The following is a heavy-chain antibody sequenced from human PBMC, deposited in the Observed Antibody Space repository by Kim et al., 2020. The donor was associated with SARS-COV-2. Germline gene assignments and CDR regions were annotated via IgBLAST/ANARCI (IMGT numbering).Heavy chain of an antibody. Sequence: GGSLRLSCAASGFTFSSYAMSWVRQAPGKGLEWVSAISGSGGSTYYADSVKGRFIISRDNSKNTLYLQMNSLRAEDTAVYYCAKARSGWGTGGAFDIWGQGTMVTVSS. V-gene: IGHV3-23*01. D-gene: IGHD6-19*01. CDR2: ISGSGGST. CDR3: AKARSGWGTGGAFDI. CDR1: GFTFSSYA. J-gene: IGHJ3*02.